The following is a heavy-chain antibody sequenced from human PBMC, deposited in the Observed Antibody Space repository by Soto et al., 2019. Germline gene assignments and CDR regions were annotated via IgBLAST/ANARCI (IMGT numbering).Heavy chain of an antibody. CDR3: AKAIAARPGGALDI. V-gene: IGHV3-23*01. Sequence: EVQLLESGGGLVQPGGSLRLSCAASGFTFSSYAMSWVRQAPGKGLEWVSAISGSGGSTYYADSVKGRFTISRDNSKNTLYLQMNSLRAEDTAVYDWAKAIAARPGGALDIWGQGTMVTVSS. D-gene: IGHD6-6*01. J-gene: IGHJ3*02. CDR2: ISGSGGST. CDR1: GFTFSSYA.